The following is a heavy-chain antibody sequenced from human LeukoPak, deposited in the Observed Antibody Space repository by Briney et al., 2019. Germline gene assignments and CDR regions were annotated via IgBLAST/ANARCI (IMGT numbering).Heavy chain of an antibody. CDR2: LNPNSGNT. CDR3: ARGVEMATSGGDYFQH. J-gene: IGHJ1*01. Sequence: GASVKVSCKASGYTFTSNDINWVRQATGQGLEWMGWLNPNSGNTGYAQKFQGRVTITADKSTSTAYMELSSLRSEDTAVYYCARGVEMATSGGDYFQHWGQGTLVTVSS. D-gene: IGHD5-24*01. CDR1: GYTFTSND. V-gene: IGHV1-8*01.